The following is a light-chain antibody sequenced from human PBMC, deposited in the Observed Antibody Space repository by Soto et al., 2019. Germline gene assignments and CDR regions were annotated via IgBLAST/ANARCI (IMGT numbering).Light chain of an antibody. J-gene: IGKJ3*01. CDR3: LQLNTYPLT. CDR2: AAS. Sequence: DIQLTQSPSFLSASVGDRVTITCRASQGISSYLAWYQQKPGKAPKLLIYAASTLQSGVPSRFSGSGSGTELTLTISSLQPEDFATYYCLQLNTYPLTFGPGTKVDI. CDR1: QGISSY. V-gene: IGKV1-9*01.